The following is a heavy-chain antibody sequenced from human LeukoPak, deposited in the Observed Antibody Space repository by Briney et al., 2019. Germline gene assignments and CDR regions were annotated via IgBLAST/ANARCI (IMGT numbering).Heavy chain of an antibody. J-gene: IGHJ3*02. Sequence: PSETLSLTCTVSGGSISSYYWSWIRQPPGKGLEWIGYIYYSGSTNYNPSLKSRVTMSVDTSKNQFSLKLSSVTAADTAVYYCARDESGDDDAFDIWGQGTMVTVSS. D-gene: IGHD4-17*01. CDR3: ARDESGDDDAFDI. CDR2: IYYSGST. CDR1: GGSISSYY. V-gene: IGHV4-59*12.